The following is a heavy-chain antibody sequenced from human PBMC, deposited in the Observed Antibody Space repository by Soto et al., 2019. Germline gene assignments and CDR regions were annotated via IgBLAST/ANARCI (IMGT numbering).Heavy chain of an antibody. Sequence: QVQLVESGGGVIQPGKSLRLSCSASGFAFSTYGMHWVRQAPGKGLEWVAVIRADGSRQFYGDSVKGRFTISRDNSKNSLYLEMNSLRVDDTAVYYCVGGTGYWARRDYWGQGTLVTVSS. D-gene: IGHD3-9*01. CDR3: VGGTGYWARRDY. CDR1: GFAFSTYG. CDR2: IRADGSRQ. V-gene: IGHV3-33*08. J-gene: IGHJ4*02.